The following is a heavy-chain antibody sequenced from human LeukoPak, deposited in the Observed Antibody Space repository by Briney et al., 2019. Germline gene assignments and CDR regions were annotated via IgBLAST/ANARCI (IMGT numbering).Heavy chain of an antibody. Sequence: PSETLSLTCAVYGGSFSGYYWSWIRQPPGKGLEWVAVISYDGSNKYYADSVKGRFTISRDNSKNTLYLQMNSLRAEDTAVYYCARDPMATVTTNAFDYWGQGTLVTVSS. CDR1: GGSFSGYY. D-gene: IGHD4-17*01. V-gene: IGHV3-30-3*01. CDR2: ISYDGSNK. J-gene: IGHJ4*02. CDR3: ARDPMATVTTNAFDY.